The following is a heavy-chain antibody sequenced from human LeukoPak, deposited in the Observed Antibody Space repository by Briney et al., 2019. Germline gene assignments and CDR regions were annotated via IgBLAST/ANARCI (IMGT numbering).Heavy chain of an antibody. CDR1: GFTFSSYA. CDR2: ISGSGANT. D-gene: IGHD4-17*01. V-gene: IGHV3-23*01. Sequence: GGSLRLSCAASGFTFSSYAMSWVRQAPGKGLEWVSAISGSGANTYYADSVKGRFTISKDNAKNSLYLQMNSLRAEDTAVYYCARAGGSTVSHSDYWGQGTLVTVSS. J-gene: IGHJ4*02. CDR3: ARAGGSTVSHSDY.